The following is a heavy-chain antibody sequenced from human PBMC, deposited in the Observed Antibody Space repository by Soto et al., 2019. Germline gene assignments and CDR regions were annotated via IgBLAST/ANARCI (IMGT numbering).Heavy chain of an antibody. V-gene: IGHV4-39*01. J-gene: IGHJ6*03. CDR3: ARRSPTIFGVVSIYYYYYMDV. CDR2: IYYSGRT. Sequence: SETLSLTCTVSGGSISSSSYYWGWIRQPPGKGLEWIGSIYYSGRTYYNPSLKSRVTISVDTSKIQFSLMVSSVTAAYTAVYYCARRSPTIFGVVSIYYYYYMDVWGKGTTVTVSS. D-gene: IGHD3-3*01. CDR1: GGSISSSSYY.